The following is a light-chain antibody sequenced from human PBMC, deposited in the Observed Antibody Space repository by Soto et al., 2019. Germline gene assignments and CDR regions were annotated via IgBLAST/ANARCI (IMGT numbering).Light chain of an antibody. CDR2: DAS. V-gene: IGKV3-20*01. CDR1: QTISSSY. CDR3: QQYGSSPLT. Sequence: EIVFAQSPCTLCLSPGERATLYCRASQTISSSYLAWYQQKPGQAPRLLIYDASSRATGIPDRFSGSGSGTDFTLTISSLEPEDFAFYHCQQYGSSPLTFGGGTKVDIK. J-gene: IGKJ4*01.